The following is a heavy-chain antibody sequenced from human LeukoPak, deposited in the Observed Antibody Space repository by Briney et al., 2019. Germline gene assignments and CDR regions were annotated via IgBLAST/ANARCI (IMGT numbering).Heavy chain of an antibody. CDR1: GGSISPYY. J-gene: IGHJ4*02. Sequence: SETLSLTCTVSGGSISPYYWSWIRQPPGKGLEWIGYICDSGNSNYNPSLESRVTISIDTSKNQFSLRLSSVTAADTAIYYCARSPIIGGDNYVILYDSWGQGALVTVSS. CDR3: ARSPIIGGDNYVILYDS. CDR2: ICDSGNS. D-gene: IGHD5-24*01. V-gene: IGHV4-59*08.